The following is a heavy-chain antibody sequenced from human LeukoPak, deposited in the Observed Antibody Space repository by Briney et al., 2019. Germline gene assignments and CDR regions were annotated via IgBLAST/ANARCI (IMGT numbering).Heavy chain of an antibody. CDR2: LYYSGNT. CDR1: GDSITMYY. V-gene: IGHV4-39*01. Sequence: SETLSLTCSVSGDSITMYYWTWIRQPPGKGLEWIGSLYYSGNTYYNPSLKSRVTISVDTSKNQFSLKLSSVTAADTAVYYCARNIAVAGRGDYMDVWGKGTTVTISS. D-gene: IGHD6-19*01. J-gene: IGHJ6*03. CDR3: ARNIAVAGRGDYMDV.